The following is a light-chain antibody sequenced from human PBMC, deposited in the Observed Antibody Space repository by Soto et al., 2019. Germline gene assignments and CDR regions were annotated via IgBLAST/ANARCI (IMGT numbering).Light chain of an antibody. CDR1: QSISSY. Sequence: DIQMTLSPSSLSASVGDRVTITCRASQSISSYLNWYQQKPGKAPKXLIYAASTLQSGVPSRFSGSGSGTDLTITITSLQPEDFESYYCQHSYYTPWTFGQGTKVDNK. CDR2: AAS. J-gene: IGKJ1*01. CDR3: QHSYYTPWT. V-gene: IGKV1-39*01.